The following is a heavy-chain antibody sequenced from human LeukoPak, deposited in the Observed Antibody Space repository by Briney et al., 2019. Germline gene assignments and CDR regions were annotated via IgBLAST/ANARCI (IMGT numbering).Heavy chain of an antibody. CDR3: ARGEGGYDPFDY. D-gene: IGHD5-12*01. CDR1: GCTFSSYA. CDR2: IIPIFGTA. J-gene: IGHJ4*02. Sequence: GASVKVSCKASGCTFSSYAISWVRQAPGQGLEWMGRIIPIFGTANYAQKFQGRVTITTDESTSTAYMELSSLRSEDTAVYYCARGEGGYDPFDYWGQGTLVTVSS. V-gene: IGHV1-69*05.